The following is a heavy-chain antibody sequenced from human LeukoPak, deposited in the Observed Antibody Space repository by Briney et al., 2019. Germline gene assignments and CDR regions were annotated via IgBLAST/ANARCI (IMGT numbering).Heavy chain of an antibody. Sequence: GRSLRLSCAASGFTFSNYGMHWVRQAPGKGLEWVAVISYDGSNKYYIDSVKGRFTISRDNAKNSLYLQMNSLRAEDTAVYYCARGGGSRNDAFDIWGQGTMVTVSS. CDR3: ARGGGSRNDAFDI. J-gene: IGHJ3*02. CDR2: ISYDGSNK. V-gene: IGHV3-30*03. D-gene: IGHD5-12*01. CDR1: GFTFSNYG.